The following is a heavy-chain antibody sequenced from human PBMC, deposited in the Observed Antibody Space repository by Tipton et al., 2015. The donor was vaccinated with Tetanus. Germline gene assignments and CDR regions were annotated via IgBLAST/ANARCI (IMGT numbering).Heavy chain of an antibody. V-gene: IGHV4-31*03. D-gene: IGHD6-19*01. Sequence: TLSLTCTVSGGSISSGGYYWSWIRQHPGKGLEWIGYIYYSGSTYYNPSLRSRVTISVDTSKSQFSLKLSSVTAADTAVYYCARVVEVAVADMGLYYYYGMDVWGQGTTVTVSS. CDR3: ARVVEVAVADMGLYYYYGMDV. CDR1: GGSISSGGYY. CDR2: IYYSGST. J-gene: IGHJ6*02.